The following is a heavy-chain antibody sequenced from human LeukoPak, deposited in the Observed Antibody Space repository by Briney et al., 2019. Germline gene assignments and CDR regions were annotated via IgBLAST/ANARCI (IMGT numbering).Heavy chain of an antibody. J-gene: IGHJ4*02. CDR2: IKQDGSEK. D-gene: IGHD6-19*01. CDR1: GFIFSSYW. V-gene: IGHV3-7*03. Sequence: GGSLRLSCAASGFIFSSYWMSWVRQAPGKGLEWVANIKQDGSEKYYVDSVKGRFTISRDNAKNSLYLQMNSLRAEDTAVYYCARASYSSGWGFDYWGQGTLVTVSS. CDR3: ARASYSSGWGFDY.